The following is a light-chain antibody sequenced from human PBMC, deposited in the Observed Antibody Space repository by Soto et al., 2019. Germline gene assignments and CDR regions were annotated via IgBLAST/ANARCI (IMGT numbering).Light chain of an antibody. Sequence: EIVMTQSPATLSVSPGERATLSCRASQSVSIDLAWYQQTPGQAPRLLIYGASTRATGIPVRFSGSGSGTDLTITITSLEPEDFEVYYCQQRSNWPPTFGQGTKVDIK. J-gene: IGKJ1*01. CDR1: QSVSID. V-gene: IGKV3-15*01. CDR3: QQRSNWPPT. CDR2: GAS.